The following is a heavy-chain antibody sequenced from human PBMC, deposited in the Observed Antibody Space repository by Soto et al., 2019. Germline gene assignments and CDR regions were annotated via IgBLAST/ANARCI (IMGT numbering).Heavy chain of an antibody. CDR2: IYPGDSDT. D-gene: IGHD4-17*01. CDR1: GYSFTSYW. CDR3: ARQERYGDCPLGMDV. J-gene: IGHJ6*02. Sequence: GESLKISCKGSGYSFTSYWIGWVRQMPGKGLEWMGIIYPGDSDTRYSPSFQGQVTISADKSISTAYLQWSSLKASDTAMYYCARQERYGDCPLGMDVWGQGTTVTVSS. V-gene: IGHV5-51*01.